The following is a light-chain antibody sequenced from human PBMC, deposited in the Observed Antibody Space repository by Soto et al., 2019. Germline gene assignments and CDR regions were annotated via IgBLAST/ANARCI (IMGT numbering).Light chain of an antibody. CDR1: SSNIGAGYD. CDR3: QSYDSSLSGVV. V-gene: IGLV1-40*01. CDR2: GNS. J-gene: IGLJ2*01. Sequence: QSVLTQPPSVSEAPGQRVTISCTWSSSNIGAGYDVHWYQQLPGTAPKLLIYGNSNRPSGVPNRFSGSKSGTSASLAITGLQAEDEADYYCQSYDSSLSGVVFGRGTKVTVL.